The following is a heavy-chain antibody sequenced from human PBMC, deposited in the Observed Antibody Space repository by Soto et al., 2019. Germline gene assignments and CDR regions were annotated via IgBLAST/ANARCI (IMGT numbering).Heavy chain of an antibody. D-gene: IGHD1-1*01. CDR1: GFTFSSYE. V-gene: IGHV3-48*03. CDR2: ISSSGSNI. Sequence: GGSLRLAGAASGFTFSSYEMNWVLQAPGNGLEWVSYISSSGSNIYYADSVKGRFTISRDNAKNSLYLQMNSRRAEDTDVYYCARDWDNWNEEPDAFDIWGQGTMVPVSS. CDR3: ARDWDNWNEEPDAFDI. J-gene: IGHJ3*02.